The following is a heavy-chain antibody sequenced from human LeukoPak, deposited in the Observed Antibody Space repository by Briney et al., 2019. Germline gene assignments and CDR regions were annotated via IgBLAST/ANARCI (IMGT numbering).Heavy chain of an antibody. CDR3: AKEGGRHFDWLSSYYFDY. CDR1: GFTFSSYG. D-gene: IGHD3-9*01. V-gene: IGHV3-30*02. J-gene: IGHJ4*02. CDR2: IRNDGSNN. Sequence: GGSLRLSCAASGFTFSSYGMHWVRQAPGKGLEWVAFIRNDGSNNYYADSVKGRFTISRDNSKSMLYLQMNSLRAEDTAVYYCAKEGGRHFDWLSSYYFDYWGQGTLVTVSS.